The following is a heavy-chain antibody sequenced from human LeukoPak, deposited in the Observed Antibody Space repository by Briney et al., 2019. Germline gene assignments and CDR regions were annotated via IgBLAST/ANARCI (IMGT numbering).Heavy chain of an antibody. D-gene: IGHD1-20*01. CDR2: IYYCRST. CDR3: ARTRNNSNYFDY. CDR1: GRSISISSDY. V-gene: IGHV4-39*01. J-gene: IGHJ4*01. Sequence: PEPLSLTCTVSGRSISISSDYWGWIRQPPGKGLEWIWRIYYCRSTYYNPSLKSRVTISVDTSKTEFSLKLSAVTAPDTAVYYCARTRNNSNYFDYRAKEP.